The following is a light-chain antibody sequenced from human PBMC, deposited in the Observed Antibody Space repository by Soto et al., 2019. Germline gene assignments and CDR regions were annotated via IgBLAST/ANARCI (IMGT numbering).Light chain of an antibody. CDR3: QQCNTYST. V-gene: IGKV1-5*03. CDR2: QTS. Sequence: EIQLTQSPSILSASVGDRVTITCRASQSIGSWLAWYQQKPGKAPNLLIFQTSNLESGVPSRFSGSGSGTEFTLTISSLQPDYVATYYCQQCNTYSTFGQGTKVETK. J-gene: IGKJ1*01. CDR1: QSIGSW.